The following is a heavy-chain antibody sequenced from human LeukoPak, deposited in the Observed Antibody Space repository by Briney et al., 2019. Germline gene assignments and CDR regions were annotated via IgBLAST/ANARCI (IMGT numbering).Heavy chain of an antibody. Sequence: GGSLRLSCAASGFTFSSYAMSWVRQAPGKGLEWVSAISGSGGSTYYADSVKGRFTISRDNSKNTLYLKMNSLRAEDTAVYYCAKDPAKYSSSWFNYYYCMDVWGKGTMVTVSS. V-gene: IGHV3-23*01. CDR2: ISGSGGST. CDR1: GFTFSSYA. D-gene: IGHD6-13*01. J-gene: IGHJ6*03. CDR3: AKDPAKYSSSWFNYYYCMDV.